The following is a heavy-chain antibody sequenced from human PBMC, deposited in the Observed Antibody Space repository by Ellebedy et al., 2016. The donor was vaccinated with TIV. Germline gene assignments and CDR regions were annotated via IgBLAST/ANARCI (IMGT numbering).Heavy chain of an antibody. CDR3: ARDSEAAAPFGGFDP. CDR2: IITILGIA. CDR1: GYTFTSYA. V-gene: IGHV1-69*04. J-gene: IGHJ5*02. D-gene: IGHD6-13*01. Sequence: AASVKVSCKASGYTFTSYAISWVRQAPGQGLEWMGRIITILGIANYAQKFQGRVTITADKSTSTAYMELSSLRSEDTAVYYCARDSEAAAPFGGFDPWGQGTLVTVSS.